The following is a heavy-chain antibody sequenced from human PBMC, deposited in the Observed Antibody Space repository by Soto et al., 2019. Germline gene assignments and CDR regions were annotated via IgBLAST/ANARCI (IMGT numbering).Heavy chain of an antibody. V-gene: IGHV3-33*01. CDR2: IWYDGSNK. J-gene: IGHJ3*02. Sequence: GGSLRLSCAASGFTFSSYGMHWVRQAPGKGLEWVAVIWYDGSNKYYADSVKGRFTISRDNSKNTLYLQMNSLRAEDTAVYYCARGPNYYGSSGYYPSGAFDIWGQGTMVTVSS. CDR1: GFTFSSYG. D-gene: IGHD3-22*01. CDR3: ARGPNYYGSSGYYPSGAFDI.